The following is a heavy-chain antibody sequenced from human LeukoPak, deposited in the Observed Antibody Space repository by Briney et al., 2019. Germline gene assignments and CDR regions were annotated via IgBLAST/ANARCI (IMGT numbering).Heavy chain of an antibody. J-gene: IGHJ5*02. D-gene: IGHD6-13*01. V-gene: IGHV4-39*01. Sequence: SETLSLTYTVSGGSISSSSYYWGWIRQPPGKGLEWIGSIYYSGSTYYNPSLKSRVTISVDTSKNQFSPKLSSVTAADTAVYYCARQDSSSWLENWFDPWGQGTLVTVSS. CDR3: ARQDSSSWLENWFDP. CDR2: IYYSGST. CDR1: GGSISSSSYY.